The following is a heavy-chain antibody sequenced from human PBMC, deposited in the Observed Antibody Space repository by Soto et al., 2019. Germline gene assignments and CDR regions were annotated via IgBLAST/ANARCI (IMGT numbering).Heavy chain of an antibody. CDR1: GFTFSSYA. Sequence: GGSLRLSCAASGFTFSSYAMSWVRQAPGKGLEWVSGISGSGGGTDHVDSVKGRFTISRDNSENTLYLHMNSLRVEDTAVYYCAKNWGVAAARAAFDIWGQGTRVTVSS. J-gene: IGHJ3*02. V-gene: IGHV3-23*01. D-gene: IGHD6-13*01. CDR2: ISGSGGGT. CDR3: AKNWGVAAARAAFDI.